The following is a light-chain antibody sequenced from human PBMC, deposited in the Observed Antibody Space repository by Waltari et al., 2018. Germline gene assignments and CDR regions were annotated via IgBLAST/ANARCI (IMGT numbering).Light chain of an antibody. Sequence: CSASQSVGRYLARYQQKPGQAPRLLIYDASTRATGIPDRFSGSGSGTDFSLTISRLESEDFVVYYCQKYVNLPATFGQGTKVEIK. CDR3: QKYVNLPAT. CDR1: QSVGRY. V-gene: IGKV3-20*01. J-gene: IGKJ1*01. CDR2: DAS.